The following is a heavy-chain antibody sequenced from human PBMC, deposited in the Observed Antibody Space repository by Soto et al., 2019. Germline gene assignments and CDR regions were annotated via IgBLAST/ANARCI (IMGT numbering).Heavy chain of an antibody. Sequence: SQTLSPTCAISGDSVSSNSAVWNWIRQSPSRGLEWLGRTYYRSKWHNDFAVSVRSRITIKPDTSKNQFSLQLNSVTPEDTAVYYCAGQHQWLDSWGQGTLVTVSS. CDR1: GDSVSSNSAV. CDR3: AGQHQWLDS. CDR2: TYYRSKWHN. J-gene: IGHJ4*02. V-gene: IGHV6-1*01. D-gene: IGHD6-19*01.